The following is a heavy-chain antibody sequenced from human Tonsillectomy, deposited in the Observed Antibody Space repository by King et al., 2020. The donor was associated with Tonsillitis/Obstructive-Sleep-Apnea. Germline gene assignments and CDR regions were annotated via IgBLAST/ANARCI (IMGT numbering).Heavy chain of an antibody. CDR2: IYYTGTT. V-gene: IGHV4-39*01. CDR1: GGSINSSSYY. CDR3: ARHLYFYDTSGYSQFDP. D-gene: IGHD3-22*01. Sequence: QLQESGPGLVKPSETLSLTCTVSGGSINSSSYYWGWVRQPPGNGLEWIGSIYYTGTTSYNPSLKSRVTIYVDTSKKQFSLKLSSVTAADTAVYYCARHLYFYDTSGYSQFDPWGQGTLVTVSS. J-gene: IGHJ5*02.